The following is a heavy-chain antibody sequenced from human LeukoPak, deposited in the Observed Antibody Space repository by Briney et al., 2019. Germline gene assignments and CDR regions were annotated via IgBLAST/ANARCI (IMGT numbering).Heavy chain of an antibody. D-gene: IGHD4-11*01. CDR1: GFTFSSYA. CDR3: TSGGYSNYFRY. CDR2: ISYDGSNK. V-gene: IGHV3-30*04. J-gene: IGHJ4*02. Sequence: PGGSLRLSCAASGFTFSSYAMHWVRQAPGKGLEWVAVISYDGSNKYYADSVKGRFTISRDNSKNTLYLQMNSLRAEDTAVYYSTSGGYSNYFRYWGQGTLDTVSS.